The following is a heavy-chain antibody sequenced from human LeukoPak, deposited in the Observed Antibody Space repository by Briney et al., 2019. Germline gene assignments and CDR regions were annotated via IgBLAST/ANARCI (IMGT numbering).Heavy chain of an antibody. CDR2: IYASGST. Sequence: PSETLSLTCTVSGGSIRSYYWSWIRQPAGGGLQRIGRIYASGSTTYNPTLKSRVTMSLDTSKTQFSLRLTSVTAADTAVYYCARDSGTTGEVKFDPWGQGTLVTVSS. V-gene: IGHV4-4*07. J-gene: IGHJ5*02. CDR3: ARDSGTTGEVKFDP. D-gene: IGHD3-10*01. CDR1: GGSIRSYY.